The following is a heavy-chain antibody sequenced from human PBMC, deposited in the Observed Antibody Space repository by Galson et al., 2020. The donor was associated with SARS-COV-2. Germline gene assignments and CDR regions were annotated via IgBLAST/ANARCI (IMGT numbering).Heavy chain of an antibody. CDR2: IYPGDSRA. D-gene: IGHD6-13*01. CDR3: ATWRGSNWYDY. Sequence: GESLKISCKGSGYNFPSQWIGWVRQMPGKGLEWVGNIYPGDSRASYSPSLQGQVTFSVDRSLSIAYLQWTSLKASDTAMYYCATWRGSNWYDYWGQGTLVRVSS. J-gene: IGHJ4*02. V-gene: IGHV5-51*01. CDR1: GYNFPSQW.